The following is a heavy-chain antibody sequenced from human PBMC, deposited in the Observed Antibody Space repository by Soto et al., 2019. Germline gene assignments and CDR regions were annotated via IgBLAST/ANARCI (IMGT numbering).Heavy chain of an antibody. CDR2: INPSGGST. Sequence: GSSVNVSCKASGYTFTSYYMRWVRQAPGQGLEWMGIINPSGGSTRYAQKFQGRVTMTRDTYTSTVYMEMSSLRSEDTAVYYCARHVAFVFSPCLDYWGQGTLVTVSS. CDR3: ARHVAFVFSPCLDY. V-gene: IGHV1-46*01. J-gene: IGHJ4*02. D-gene: IGHD3-16*01. CDR1: GYTFTSYY.